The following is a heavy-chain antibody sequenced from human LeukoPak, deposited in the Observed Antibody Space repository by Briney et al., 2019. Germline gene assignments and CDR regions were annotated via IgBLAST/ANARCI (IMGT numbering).Heavy chain of an antibody. CDR2: IGASGSTR. V-gene: IGHV3-11*01. CDR3: AKDLREWYYDPNGNYFSYGMDV. J-gene: IGHJ6*02. CDR1: GFTFRKHY. D-gene: IGHD3-22*01. Sequence: GGSLRLSCAASGFTFRKHYMSWTRQAPGRGPEWVAYIGASGSTRYYRDSVNGRFTISRDNAKNSLHLQMNSLTAEDTAVYYCAKDLREWYYDPNGNYFSYGMDVWGQGTTVVVSS.